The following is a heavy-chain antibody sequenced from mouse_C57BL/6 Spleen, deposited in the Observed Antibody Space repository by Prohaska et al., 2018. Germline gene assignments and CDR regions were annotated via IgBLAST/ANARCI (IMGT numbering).Heavy chain of an antibody. CDR2: IDPSDSYT. CDR3: ARRSYYGSRYFDV. D-gene: IGHD1-1*01. Sequence: PGQGLEWIGEIDPSDSYTNYNQKFKSKATLTVDKSSSTAYMQLSSLTSEDSAVYYCARRSYYGSRYFDVWGTGTTVTVSS. V-gene: IGHV1-69*02. J-gene: IGHJ1*03.